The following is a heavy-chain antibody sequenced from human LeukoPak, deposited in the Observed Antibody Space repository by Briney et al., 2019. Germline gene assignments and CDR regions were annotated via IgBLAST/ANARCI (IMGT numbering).Heavy chain of an antibody. CDR1: GSTFSSYG. J-gene: IGHJ4*02. V-gene: IGHV3-33*01. CDR3: ARSPLYYYDSSGYWDY. CDR2: IWYDGSNK. Sequence: GGSLRLSCAASGSTFSSYGMHWVRQAPGKGLEWVAVIWYDGSNKYYADSVKGRFTISRDNSKNTLYLQMNSLRAEDTAVYYCARSPLYYYDSSGYWDYWGQGTLVTVSS. D-gene: IGHD3-22*01.